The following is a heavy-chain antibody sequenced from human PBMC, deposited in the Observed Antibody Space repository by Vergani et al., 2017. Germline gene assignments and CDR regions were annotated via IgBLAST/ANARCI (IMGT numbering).Heavy chain of an antibody. CDR2: IRYDGSNK. CDR1: GFTFSSYG. J-gene: IGHJ6*02. CDR3: AYYYYGMDV. Sequence: QVQLVESGGGVVQPGRSLRLSCAASGFTFSSYGMHWVRQAPGKGLEWVAVIRYDGSNKYYADSVKGRFTISRDNAKNTLYLQMNSLRAEDTAVYYCAYYYYGMDVWGQGTTVTVSS. V-gene: IGHV3-33*03.